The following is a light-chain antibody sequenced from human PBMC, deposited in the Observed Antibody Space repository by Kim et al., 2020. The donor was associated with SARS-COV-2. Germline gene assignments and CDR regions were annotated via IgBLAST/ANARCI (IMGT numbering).Light chain of an antibody. CDR3: QQRSNWPRT. J-gene: IGKJ1*01. CDR2: DAS. Sequence: EIVLTQSPGTLSLSPGERATLSCRASQSISSYLAWYQQKSGQAPRLLIYDASKRATGIPARFSGSGSGTDFTLTISSLEPEDFAVYYCQQRSNWPRTFGQGTKVEIK. CDR1: QSISSY. V-gene: IGKV3-11*01.